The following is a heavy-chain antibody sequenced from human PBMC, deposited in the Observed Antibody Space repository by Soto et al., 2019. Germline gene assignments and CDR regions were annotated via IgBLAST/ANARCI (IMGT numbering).Heavy chain of an antibody. CDR3: AKTHIRGVIPIYFDY. Sequence: GGSLRLSCAASGFTFSSYAMSWFRQAPGKGLEWVSAISGSGGSTYYADSVKGRFTISRDNSKNTLYLQMNSLRAEDTAVYYCAKTHIRGVIPIYFDYWGQGTLVTVSS. V-gene: IGHV3-23*01. D-gene: IGHD3-10*01. J-gene: IGHJ4*02. CDR2: ISGSGGST. CDR1: GFTFSSYA.